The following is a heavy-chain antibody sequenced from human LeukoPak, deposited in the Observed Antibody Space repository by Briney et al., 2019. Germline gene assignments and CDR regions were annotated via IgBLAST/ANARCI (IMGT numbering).Heavy chain of an antibody. CDR3: ARGFEYSSSLSYYYYYMDV. Sequence: ASVKVSCKVSGHSLTELSMHWVRQAPGKGPEWMGGFDPEDGETIYAQKSQGRVTMTEDTSTDTAYMELSSLTSEDTAVYYCARGFEYSSSLSYYYYYMDVWGKGTTVTVSS. D-gene: IGHD6-6*01. J-gene: IGHJ6*03. V-gene: IGHV1-24*01. CDR2: FDPEDGET. CDR1: GHSLTELS.